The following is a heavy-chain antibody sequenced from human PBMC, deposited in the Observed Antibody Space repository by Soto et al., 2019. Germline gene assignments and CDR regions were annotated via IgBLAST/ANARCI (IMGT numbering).Heavy chain of an antibody. V-gene: IGHV3-21*01. D-gene: IGHD1-26*01. CDR1: GFNFNSYT. CDR2: ISSSGYI. CDR3: AREIFTGSGAAFDI. Sequence: GGSLRLSCAASGFNFNSYTINWVRQAPGKRLEWLSSISSSGYIFSTDSVRGRFTISRDNAMNSVYLQMNSLRAEDTAVYYCAREIFTGSGAAFDIWGPGTRVTVSS. J-gene: IGHJ3*02.